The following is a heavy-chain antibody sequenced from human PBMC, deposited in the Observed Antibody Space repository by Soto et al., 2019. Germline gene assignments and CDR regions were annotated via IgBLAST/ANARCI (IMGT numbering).Heavy chain of an antibody. V-gene: IGHV3-23*01. J-gene: IGHJ4*02. D-gene: IGHD3-3*01. CDR3: AKRNLEWRHFKRTACSELDN. Sequence: PGGSLRLSCAVSGFTFRDYAMSWVRQAPGKGLEWVSGIGGDDDSNGVTTHYADSVKGRFTISRDKSKNTLFLQMNSLRAEDTAVYYCAKRNLEWRHFKRTACSELDNWGLGDLVTISS. CDR1: GFTFRDYA. CDR2: IGGDDDSNGVTT.